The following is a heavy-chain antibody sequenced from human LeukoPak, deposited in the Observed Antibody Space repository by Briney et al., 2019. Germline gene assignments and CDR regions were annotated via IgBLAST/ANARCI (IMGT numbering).Heavy chain of an antibody. CDR2: IYYSGST. V-gene: IGHV4-39*07. J-gene: IGHJ6*02. Sequence: SETLSLTCTVSGGSISSSSYYWGWIRQPPGKGLEWIGSIYYSGSTNYNPSLKSRVTISVDTSKNQFSLKLSSVTAADTAVYYCARAPVRGVMWTYYYYGMDVWGQGTTVTVSS. D-gene: IGHD3-10*01. CDR1: GGSISSSSYY. CDR3: ARAPVRGVMWTYYYYGMDV.